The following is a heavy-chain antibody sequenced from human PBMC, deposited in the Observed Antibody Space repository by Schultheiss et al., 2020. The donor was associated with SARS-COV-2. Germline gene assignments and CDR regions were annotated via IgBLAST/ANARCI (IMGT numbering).Heavy chain of an antibody. Sequence: GESLKISCAASGFTFSNYGMHWVRQAPGKGLEGVALISFDGVKRYYADSVKGRFTISRDNSKNTLYLQMNSLRAEDTAVYYCAKEGWSTATFDYWGQGTLVTVSS. D-gene: IGHD3-3*01. CDR3: AKEGWSTATFDY. CDR2: ISFDGVKR. CDR1: GFTFSNYG. V-gene: IGHV3-30*18. J-gene: IGHJ4*02.